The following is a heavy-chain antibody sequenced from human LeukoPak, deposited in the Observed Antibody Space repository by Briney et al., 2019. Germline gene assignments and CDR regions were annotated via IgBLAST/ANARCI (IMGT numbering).Heavy chain of an antibody. V-gene: IGHV4-39*01. CDR1: GDSISNSDHY. Sequence: KPSETLSLTCTVSGDSISNSDHYWGWIRQPPGKGLEWIALINYSGRTFYNPSLRSRVTISVDMSKNQFSLNLNSVTAADTAVYYCARRRKDLNWFDPWGQGTLVTVSS. J-gene: IGHJ5*02. CDR2: INYSGRT. CDR3: ARRRKDLNWFDP.